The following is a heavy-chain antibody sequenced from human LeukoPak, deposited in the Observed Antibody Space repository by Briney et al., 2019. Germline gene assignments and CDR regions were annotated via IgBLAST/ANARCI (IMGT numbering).Heavy chain of an antibody. CDR1: GFTFSGFG. CDR2: ISYDGSDE. V-gene: IGHV3-30*03. CDR3: AREGYCSVGSCYSEY. J-gene: IGHJ4*02. Sequence: PGGSLRLSCEASGFTFSGFGMHWVRQAPGKGLEWVAFISYDGSDEYYTESVKGRFTISRDNSKNTVYLQMNSLRAEDTAVYYCAREGYCSVGSCYSEYWGQGTLVTVSS. D-gene: IGHD2-15*01.